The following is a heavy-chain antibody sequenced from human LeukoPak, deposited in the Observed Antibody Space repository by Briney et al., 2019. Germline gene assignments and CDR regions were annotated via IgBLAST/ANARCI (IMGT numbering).Heavy chain of an antibody. CDR3: ARGAYYGMDV. CDR1: GYTFTGNY. V-gene: IGHV1-2*02. Sequence: ASVKVSCKTSGYTFTGNYLHWVRLAPGQGLEWMGWINPNSGGTNYAQKFQGRVTMTRDTSISTAYMELSRLSSDDTALYYCARGAYYGMDVWDRGTTVSVS. J-gene: IGHJ6*02. CDR2: INPNSGGT.